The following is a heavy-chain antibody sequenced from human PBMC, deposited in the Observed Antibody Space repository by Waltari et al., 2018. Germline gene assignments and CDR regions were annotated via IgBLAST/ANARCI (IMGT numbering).Heavy chain of an antibody. V-gene: IGHV3-23*04. CDR1: GFTFSSYA. J-gene: IGHJ6*02. D-gene: IGHD6-19*01. Sequence: EVQLVESGGGLVQPGGSLRLSCAASGFTFSSYAMSWVRQAPGKGLEWVSAISGSGGSTYSADSVKGRFTISRDNAKNTLYLQMDTLRAEDTAVYYCAREGAEQWVVEDYGMDVWGQGTTVTVS. CDR3: AREGAEQWVVEDYGMDV. CDR2: ISGSGGST.